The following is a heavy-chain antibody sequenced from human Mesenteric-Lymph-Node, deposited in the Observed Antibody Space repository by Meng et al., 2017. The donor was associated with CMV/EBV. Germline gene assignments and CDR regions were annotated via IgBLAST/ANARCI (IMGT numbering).Heavy chain of an antibody. CDR3: ARALAYDFWSYYYYGMDV. D-gene: IGHD3-3*01. Sequence: GESLKISCAASGFTFSSYWMHWVRQAPGKGLVWVSRINSDGSSTSYADSVKGRFTIATDNAKNTLYLQMNSLRAEETAVYYCARALAYDFWSYYYYGMDVWGQGTTVTVSS. V-gene: IGHV3-74*01. J-gene: IGHJ6*02. CDR2: INSDGSST. CDR1: GFTFSSYW.